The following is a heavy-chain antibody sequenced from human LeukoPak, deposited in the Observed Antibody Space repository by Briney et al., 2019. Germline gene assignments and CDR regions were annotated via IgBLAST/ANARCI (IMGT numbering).Heavy chain of an antibody. V-gene: IGHV4-34*01. CDR2: INHSGST. CDR1: GGSFSGYY. Sequence: KASETLSLTRAVYGGSFSGYYWSWIRQPPGKGLEWIGEINHSGSTNYNPSLKSRVTISVDTSKNQFSLKLSSVTAADTAVYYCARFALYSSRGIDYWGQGTLVTVSS. CDR3: ARFALYSSRGIDY. J-gene: IGHJ4*02. D-gene: IGHD6-13*01.